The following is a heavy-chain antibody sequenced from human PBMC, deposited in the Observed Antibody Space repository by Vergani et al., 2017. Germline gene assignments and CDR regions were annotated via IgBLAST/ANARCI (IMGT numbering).Heavy chain of an antibody. Sequence: QLQLQESGPGLVKPSETLSLTCTVSGGSISSSSYYWSWIRQPPGKGLEWIGYFYYSGSTNYNPSLKSRVTISVDTSKNQFSLKLSSVTAADTAVYYCAGDSPHLDVEMATITGYYFDYWGQGTLVTVSS. CDR2: FYYSGST. CDR1: GGSISSSSYY. CDR3: AGDSPHLDVEMATITGYYFDY. J-gene: IGHJ4*02. V-gene: IGHV4-61*01. D-gene: IGHD5-24*01.